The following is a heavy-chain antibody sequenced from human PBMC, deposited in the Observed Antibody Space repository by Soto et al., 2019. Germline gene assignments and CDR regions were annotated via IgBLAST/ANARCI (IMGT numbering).Heavy chain of an antibody. CDR2: INHSGST. Sequence: QVQLQQWGAGLLKPSETLSLTCAVYGGSFSGYYWSWIRQPPGKGLEWIGEINHSGSTNYNPSLKSRVTISVDTSKNQFSLKLSSVTAADTAVYYCARAPVSKTFDYWGQGTLVTVSS. CDR1: GGSFSGYY. J-gene: IGHJ4*02. CDR3: ARAPVSKTFDY. D-gene: IGHD3-3*02. V-gene: IGHV4-34*01.